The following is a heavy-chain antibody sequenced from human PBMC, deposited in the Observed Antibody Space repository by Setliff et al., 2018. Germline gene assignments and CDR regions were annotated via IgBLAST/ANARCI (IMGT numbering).Heavy chain of an antibody. V-gene: IGHV4-39*07. CDR2: IYYSGST. CDR3: ARGPYNIYDRSGYGFTNWFDP. Sequence: SETLSLTCTVSGGSISTSSYYWGWIRQPPGKGLEWIGSIYYSGSTYYNPSLKSRVTISVDTSKKQFSPKLSSVTAADTAVYYCARGPYNIYDRSGYGFTNWFDPWGQGILVTVSS. D-gene: IGHD3-22*01. CDR1: GGSISTSSYY. J-gene: IGHJ5*02.